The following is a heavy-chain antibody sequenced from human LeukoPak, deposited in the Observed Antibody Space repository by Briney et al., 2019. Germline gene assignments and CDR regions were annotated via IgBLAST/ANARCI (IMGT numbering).Heavy chain of an antibody. CDR1: GYTFTSYG. Sequence: ASVKVSCKASGYTFTSYGMSWVRQAPGQGLDWMGWISAYNGNTNYAQKLQGRVTMTEDTSTDTAYMELSSLRSEDTAVYYCATDRGEWELLNYWGQGTLVTVSS. V-gene: IGHV1-18*01. D-gene: IGHD1-26*01. J-gene: IGHJ4*02. CDR3: ATDRGEWELLNY. CDR2: ISAYNGNT.